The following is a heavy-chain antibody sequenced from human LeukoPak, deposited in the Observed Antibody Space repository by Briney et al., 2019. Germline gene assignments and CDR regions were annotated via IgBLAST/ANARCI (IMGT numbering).Heavy chain of an antibody. CDR1: GFIFSNYG. V-gene: IGHV3-21*01. CDR3: ARASSSSAWFDP. CDR2: ISSSSSYI. Sequence: GGSLRLSCAASGFIFSNYGMNWVRQAPGKGLEWVSSISSSSSYIYYADSVKGRFTISRDNAKNSLYLQMNSLRAEDTAVYYCARASSSSAWFDPWGQGTLVTVSS. J-gene: IGHJ5*02. D-gene: IGHD6-6*01.